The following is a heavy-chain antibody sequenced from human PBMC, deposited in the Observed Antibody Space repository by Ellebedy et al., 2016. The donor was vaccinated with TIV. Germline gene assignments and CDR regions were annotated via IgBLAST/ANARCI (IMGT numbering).Heavy chain of an antibody. CDR2: ISWNSGTI. CDR3: ARDLRITARDYYLDY. CDR1: GFTFDDYA. D-gene: IGHD6-6*01. Sequence: GGSLRLXXAASGFTFDDYAMHWVRQAPGKGLEWVSGISWNSGTIDYADFVKGRFTISRDNAKNSLYLQMNRLRADDTAFYYCARDLRITARDYYLDYWGQGTLVTVSS. J-gene: IGHJ4*02. V-gene: IGHV3-9*01.